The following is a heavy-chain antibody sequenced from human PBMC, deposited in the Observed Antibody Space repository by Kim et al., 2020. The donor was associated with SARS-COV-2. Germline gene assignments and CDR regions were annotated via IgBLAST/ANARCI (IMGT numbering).Heavy chain of an antibody. Sequence: SLKSRVTISVDTSKNQFSLKLSSVTAADTAVYYCARQGGGSSGWYVPVDYWGQGTLVTVSS. J-gene: IGHJ4*02. V-gene: IGHV4-39*01. CDR3: ARQGGGSSGWYVPVDY. D-gene: IGHD6-19*01.